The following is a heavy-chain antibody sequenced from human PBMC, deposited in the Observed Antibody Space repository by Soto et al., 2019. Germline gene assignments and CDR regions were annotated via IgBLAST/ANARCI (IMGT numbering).Heavy chain of an antibody. CDR2: IYHSGST. D-gene: IGHD2-21*01. CDR1: GGSISSGGYS. Sequence: PSETLSVTCAVSGGSISSGGYSWSWIRQPPGKGLEWIGYIYHSGSTYYNPSLKSRVTISVDRSKNQFSLKLSSVTAADTAVYYCARSIGPRHFDYWGQGTLVTVSS. J-gene: IGHJ4*02. V-gene: IGHV4-30-2*01. CDR3: ARSIGPRHFDY.